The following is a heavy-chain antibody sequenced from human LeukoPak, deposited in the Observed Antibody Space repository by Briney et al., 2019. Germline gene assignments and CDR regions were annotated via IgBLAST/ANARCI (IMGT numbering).Heavy chain of an antibody. D-gene: IGHD6-6*01. J-gene: IGHJ6*02. V-gene: IGHV4-59*01. CDR1: GDSISSYY. Sequence: SETLSLTCTVSGDSISSYYWSWIRQSPGKGLEWIGYIYYSGSTNYNPSLKSRVTISVDTSKNQFSLKLSSVTAADTAVYYCARAGAARPPYGMDVWGQGTTVTVSS. CDR3: ARAGAARPPYGMDV. CDR2: IYYSGST.